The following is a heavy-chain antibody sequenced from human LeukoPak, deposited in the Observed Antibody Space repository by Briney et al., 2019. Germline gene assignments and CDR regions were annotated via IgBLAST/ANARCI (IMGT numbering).Heavy chain of an antibody. D-gene: IGHD2-21*01. V-gene: IGHV3-48*02. CDR2: IGSSGSAGGNI. Sequence: GGSLRLSCAASGFSFSGFGMNWVRQALGKGREWISYIGSSGSAGGNIYYAVSVKGRFTVSRDNAKDSLFLQMNSLQDADTAVYYCARAPTPYFTYYMDVWGKGTTVTVSS. CDR3: ARAPTPYFTYYMDV. J-gene: IGHJ6*03. CDR1: GFSFSGFG.